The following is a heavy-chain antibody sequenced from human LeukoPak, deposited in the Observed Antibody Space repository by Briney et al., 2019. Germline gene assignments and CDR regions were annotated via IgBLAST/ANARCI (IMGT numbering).Heavy chain of an antibody. D-gene: IGHD2/OR15-2a*01. J-gene: IGHJ3*02. CDR1: GGSFSGYY. V-gene: IGHV4-34*01. Sequence: SETLSLTCAVYGGSFSGYYWSWIRQPPGKGLEWIGEINHSGSTNYNPSLKSRVTISVDTSKNQFSLKLSSVTAADTAVYYCAYFQNDAFGIWGQGTMVTVSS. CDR3: AYFQNDAFGI. CDR2: INHSGST.